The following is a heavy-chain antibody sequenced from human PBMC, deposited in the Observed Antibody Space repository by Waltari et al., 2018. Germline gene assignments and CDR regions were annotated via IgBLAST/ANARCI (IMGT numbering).Heavy chain of an antibody. V-gene: IGHV1-69*04. CDR3: ARTGYYYYYGMDV. Sequence: QVQLVQSGAEVKKPGSSVKVSCKASGGTFSSYAISWVRQAPGQGLEWMGRIIPFLGIANYAKKFQGRVTITADKSTSTAYMELSSLRSEDTAVYYCARTGYYYYYGMDVWGQGTTVTVSS. J-gene: IGHJ6*02. CDR1: GGTFSSYA. CDR2: IIPFLGIA.